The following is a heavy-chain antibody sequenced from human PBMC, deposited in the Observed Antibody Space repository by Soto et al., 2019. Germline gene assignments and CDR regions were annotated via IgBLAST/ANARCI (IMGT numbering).Heavy chain of an antibody. Sequence: QVQRQQWGAGLLKPSETLSLTCAVYGGSFSGYYWSWIRQPPGKGLEWIGEINHSGSTNYNPSLKGRVTISVDTSKNQFSLKLSSVTAADTAVYYCARVKAAVWFDPWGQGTLVTGSS. CDR2: INHSGST. J-gene: IGHJ5*02. CDR1: GGSFSGYY. D-gene: IGHD6-25*01. V-gene: IGHV4-34*01. CDR3: ARVKAAVWFDP.